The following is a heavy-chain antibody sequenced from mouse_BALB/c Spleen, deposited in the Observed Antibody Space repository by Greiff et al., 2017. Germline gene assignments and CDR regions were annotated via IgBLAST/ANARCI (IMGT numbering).Heavy chain of an antibody. CDR2: ISYSGST. J-gene: IGHJ3*01. CDR1: GYSITSDYA. D-gene: IGHD2-4*01. V-gene: IGHV3-2*02. Sequence: EVQLQESGPGLVKPSQSLSLTCTVTGYSITSDYAWNWIRQFPGNKLEWMGYISYSGSTSYNPSLKSRISITRDTSKNQFFLQLNSVTTEDTATYYCARLGLRRAWFAYWGQGTLVTVSA. CDR3: ARLGLRRAWFAY.